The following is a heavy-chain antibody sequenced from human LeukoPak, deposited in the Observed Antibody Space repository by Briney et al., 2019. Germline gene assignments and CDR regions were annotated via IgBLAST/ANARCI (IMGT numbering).Heavy chain of an antibody. CDR3: ARDRDGYNSFDY. D-gene: IGHD5-24*01. CDR2: INSDGSST. V-gene: IGHV3-74*01. J-gene: IGHJ4*02. CDR1: GFTFSSYW. Sequence: PGGSLRLSCAASGFTFSSYWMHWVRQAPGKGLMWVSRINSDGSSTSYVDSVKGRFTISRDNAKNTLYLQMNSLRAEDTAVYYCARDRDGYNSFDYWGQGTLVTVSS.